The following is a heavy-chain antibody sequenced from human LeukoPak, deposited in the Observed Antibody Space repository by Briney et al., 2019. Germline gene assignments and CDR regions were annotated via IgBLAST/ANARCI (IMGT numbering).Heavy chain of an antibody. Sequence: PGGSLRLSCAVSGFTFSTFSMTWVRQAPGKGLEWVSSISTSRSFIYYTHSVTGRLTISRDNAKNSLYLQIHSLRAEDTAVYYCARLLGAPSRAADFWGQRPLVTVSS. D-gene: IGHD4/OR15-4a*01. CDR3: ARLLGAPSRAADF. CDR1: GFTFSTFS. CDR2: ISTSRSFI. J-gene: IGHJ4*02. V-gene: IGHV3-21*01.